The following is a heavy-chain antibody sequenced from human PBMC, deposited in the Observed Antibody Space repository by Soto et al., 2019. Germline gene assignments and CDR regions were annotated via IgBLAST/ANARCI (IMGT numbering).Heavy chain of an antibody. Sequence: PSETLSLTCTVSGGSISSSSYYWGWIRQPPGKGLEWIGSIYYSGSTYYNPSLKSRVTISVDTSKNQFSLKLSSVTAADTAVYYCARHPVTGYYPDWFDPWGQGTLVTVSS. V-gene: IGHV4-39*01. D-gene: IGHD3-9*01. CDR1: GGSISSSSYY. CDR2: IYYSGST. CDR3: ARHPVTGYYPDWFDP. J-gene: IGHJ5*02.